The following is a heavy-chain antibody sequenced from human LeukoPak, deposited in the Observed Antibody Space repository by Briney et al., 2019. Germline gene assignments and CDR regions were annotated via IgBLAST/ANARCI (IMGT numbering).Heavy chain of an antibody. CDR2: ISGSGGST. V-gene: IGHV3-23*01. D-gene: IGHD3-10*01. Sequence: GGSLRLSCAASGLTFSSYAMSWVRQAPGKGLEWVSAISGSGGSTYYADSVKGRFTISRDNSKNTLYLQMNSLRAEDTAVYYCAKGGGSYYFYGMDVWGQGTTVTVSS. CDR3: AKGGGSYYFYGMDV. CDR1: GLTFSSYA. J-gene: IGHJ6*02.